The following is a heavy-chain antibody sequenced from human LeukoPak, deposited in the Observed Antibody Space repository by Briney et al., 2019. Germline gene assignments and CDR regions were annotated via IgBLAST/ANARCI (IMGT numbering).Heavy chain of an antibody. CDR2: IKLDGSEK. V-gene: IGHV3-7*01. CDR3: STVEHF. D-gene: IGHD1-1*01. J-gene: IGHJ4*02. Sequence: GGSLRLSCVASGFTFGKYWMSWVRQAPGKGLEWVANIKLDGSEKNYVDSVKGRFTISRDDVKNMLYLQMNSLRVEDTGLYYCSTVEHFWGQGTLVTVSS. CDR1: GFTFGKYW.